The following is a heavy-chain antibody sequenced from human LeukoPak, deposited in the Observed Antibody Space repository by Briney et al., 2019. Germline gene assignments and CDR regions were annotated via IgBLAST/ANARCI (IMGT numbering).Heavy chain of an antibody. D-gene: IGHD5-12*01. CDR2: IYAGGNT. V-gene: IGHV3-53*01. CDR3: ARDGAIVAGTAQH. J-gene: IGHJ1*01. Sequence: GGSLRLSCAASGFTVSQSYMSWVRQAPGNGLEWVSIIYAGGNTYYADSVKGRFTISRDTSNNTAYIEMNSLRVEDTAIYYCARDGAIVAGTAQHWGQGALVTVSS. CDR1: GFTVSQSY.